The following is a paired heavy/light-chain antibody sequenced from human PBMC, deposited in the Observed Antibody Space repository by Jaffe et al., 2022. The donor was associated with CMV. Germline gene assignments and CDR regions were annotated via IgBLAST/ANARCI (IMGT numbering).Light chain of an antibody. V-gene: IGLV2-14*03. J-gene: IGLJ3*02. Sequence: QSALTQPASVSGSPGQSITISCTGTSSDVGGYNYVSWYQQHPGKAPKLMIYDVSNRPSGVSNRFSGSKSGNTASLTISGLQAEDEADYYCSSYTSSIHWVFGGGTKLTVL. CDR1: SSDVGGYNY. CDR3: SSYTSSIHWV. CDR2: DVS.
Heavy chain of an antibody. Sequence: QVQLQESGPGLVKPSQTLSLTCTVSGGSISSGGYYWSWIRQHPGKGLEWIGYIYYSGSTYYNPSLKSRVTISVDTSKNQFSLKLSSVTAADTAVYYCARYCSGGSCYEPYGDYGDYAASSIDYWGQGTLVTVSS. V-gene: IGHV4-31*03. CDR3: ARYCSGGSCYEPYGDYGDYAASSIDY. D-gene: IGHD2-15*01. CDR1: GGSISSGGYY. CDR2: IYYSGST. J-gene: IGHJ4*02.